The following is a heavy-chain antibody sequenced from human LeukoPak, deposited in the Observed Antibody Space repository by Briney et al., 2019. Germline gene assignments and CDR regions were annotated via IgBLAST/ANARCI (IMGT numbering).Heavy chain of an antibody. V-gene: IGHV3-48*01. J-gene: IGHJ4*02. CDR1: GFTFSSYS. CDR3: ARGPLEGATCFDY. D-gene: IGHD1-26*01. Sequence: GSLRLSCAASGFTFSSYSMNWVRQAPGKGLEWVSYISSSSSIIYYADSVKGRFNISRDNAKNSLNLQMNSLRAEDTAVYYCARGPLEGATCFDYWGQGTLVTVSS. CDR2: ISSSSSII.